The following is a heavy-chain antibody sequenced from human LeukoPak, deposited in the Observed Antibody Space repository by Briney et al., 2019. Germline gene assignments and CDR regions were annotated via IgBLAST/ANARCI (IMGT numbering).Heavy chain of an antibody. CDR2: ISGSGGST. CDR1: GFTFSSYA. CDR3: AKEHCTGNCYSDFFDY. J-gene: IGHJ4*02. V-gene: IGHV3-23*01. D-gene: IGHD2-21*02. Sequence: GGSLRLSCAASGFTFSSYAMSWVRQAPGKGLEWVSAISGSGGSTYYADSVKGRFTISRDNSNNILYLQMNSLRAEDTAVYYCAKEHCTGNCYSDFFDYWGQGTLVTVSS.